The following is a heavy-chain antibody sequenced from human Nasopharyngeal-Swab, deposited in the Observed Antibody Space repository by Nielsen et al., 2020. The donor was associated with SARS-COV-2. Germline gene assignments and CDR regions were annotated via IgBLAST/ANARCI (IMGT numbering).Heavy chain of an antibody. CDR2: TYYRSKWYI. J-gene: IGHJ4*02. Sequence: QTPSLTRAISGDSVSSNSAAWSWIRQSPSRGLEWLGRTYYRSKWYIDYAASVKSRITINPDTSKNQFSLQLSSVTPEDTAVYYCARIAQAAEPHWGQGTLVTVSS. D-gene: IGHD1-14*01. V-gene: IGHV6-1*01. CDR3: ARIAQAAEPH. CDR1: GDSVSSNSAA.